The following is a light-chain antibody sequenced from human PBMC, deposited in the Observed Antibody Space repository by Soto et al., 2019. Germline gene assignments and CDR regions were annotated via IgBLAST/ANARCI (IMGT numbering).Light chain of an antibody. CDR3: QQYHTFSYT. Sequence: DIQMTQYPSTLSAYVGDRVTITCRASQTISSSLAWYQQQPGKAPKLLIYDVSTWKRGVPSRFSGSRSGTEFTLSISSLQPDDFATYYCQQYHTFSYTCGQGTSLESK. J-gene: IGKJ2*01. V-gene: IGKV1-5*01. CDR2: DVS. CDR1: QTISSS.